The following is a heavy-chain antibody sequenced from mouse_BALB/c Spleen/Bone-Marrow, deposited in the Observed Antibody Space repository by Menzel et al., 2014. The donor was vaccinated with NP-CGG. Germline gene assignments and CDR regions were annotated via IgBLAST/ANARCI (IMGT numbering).Heavy chain of an antibody. CDR3: AREGNPYAMDY. CDR1: GYTFTSYY. Sequence: QVQLQQSGPELVKPGASVRISCKASGYTFTSYYIHWVKQRPGQGLEWIGWIYPGNVNTEYNEKFKGKATLTADKSSSTAYMQLSSLTSEDSAVYFCAREGNPYAMDYWGQGTSVTVSS. D-gene: IGHD2-1*01. CDR2: IYPGNVNT. V-gene: IGHV1S56*01. J-gene: IGHJ4*01.